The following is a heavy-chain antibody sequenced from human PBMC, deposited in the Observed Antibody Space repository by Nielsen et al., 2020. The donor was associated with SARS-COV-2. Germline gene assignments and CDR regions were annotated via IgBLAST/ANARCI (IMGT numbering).Heavy chain of an antibody. D-gene: IGHD5-18*01. CDR2: ISYDGSNK. CDR1: GFTFSSYA. CDR3: AREGRGYSYGFSSPFDY. V-gene: IGHV3-30*04. Sequence: GGSLRLSCAASGFTFSSYAMHWVRQAPGKGLEWVAVISYDGSNKYYADSVKGRFTISRDNSKNTLYLQMNSLRAEDTAVYYCAREGRGYSYGFSSPFDYWGQGTLVTVSS. J-gene: IGHJ4*02.